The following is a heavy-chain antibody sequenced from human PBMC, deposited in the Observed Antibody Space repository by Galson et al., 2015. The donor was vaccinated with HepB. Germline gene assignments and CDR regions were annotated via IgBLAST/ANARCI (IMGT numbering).Heavy chain of an antibody. D-gene: IGHD5-12*01. V-gene: IGHV3-7*03. Sequence: SLRLSCAASGFTFSSYWMSWVRQAPGKGLEWVANIKQDGSEKYYMDSVKGRFTISRDNAKNSLYLQMNSLRAEDTALYHCARRYSGYDWGSWYFDLWGRGALVTVSS. CDR3: ARRYSGYDWGSWYFDL. J-gene: IGHJ2*01. CDR2: IKQDGSEK. CDR1: GFTFSSYW.